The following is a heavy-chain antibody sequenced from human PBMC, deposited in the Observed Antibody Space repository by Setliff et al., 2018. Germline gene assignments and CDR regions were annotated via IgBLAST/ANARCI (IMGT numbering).Heavy chain of an antibody. Sequence: PSETLSLTCTVSGASVSSNIYYWSWIRQPPGRGLEWIGCIYNSGSANYNPSLKSRVTMSVDTSKNQFSLKLRSVTAADTAVYYCATFTVIFYYFDYWGREPWSPSPQ. D-gene: IGHD3-9*01. CDR1: GASVSSNIYY. CDR2: IYNSGSA. J-gene: IGHJ4*02. V-gene: IGHV4-61*01. CDR3: ATFTVIFYYFDY.